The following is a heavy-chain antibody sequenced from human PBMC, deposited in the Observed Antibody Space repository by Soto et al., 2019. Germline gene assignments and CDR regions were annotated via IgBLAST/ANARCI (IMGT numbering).Heavy chain of an antibody. V-gene: IGHV3-15*07. J-gene: IGHJ4*02. Sequence: EVQLVESGGGLVEPGGSLRLSCAASGFTFNGAWMNWVRQGPGKGLEWVGRVKSKFDGGTIDYAAPVKGRFTISRDDSRNTVYLQMNSLSTEDTAMYYCSADLPDWGAYAFACWGQGALVTVSS. CDR2: VKSKFDGGTI. CDR3: SADLPDWGAYAFAC. CDR1: GFTFNGAW. D-gene: IGHD3-16*01.